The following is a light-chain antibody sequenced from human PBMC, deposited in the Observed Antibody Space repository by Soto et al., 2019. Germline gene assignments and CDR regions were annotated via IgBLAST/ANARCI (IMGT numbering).Light chain of an antibody. CDR2: NVR. Sequence: QSALTQPASVSGSPGQSITISCTGTSSDVGGYKYVSWYQQHPGKAPKLMIYNVRNRPSGVSNRFPGSKSGNTASLTISGLQAEDEADYYCSSYTSSSTRVFATGTKLTVL. CDR1: SSDVGGYKY. J-gene: IGLJ1*01. V-gene: IGLV2-14*03. CDR3: SSYTSSSTRV.